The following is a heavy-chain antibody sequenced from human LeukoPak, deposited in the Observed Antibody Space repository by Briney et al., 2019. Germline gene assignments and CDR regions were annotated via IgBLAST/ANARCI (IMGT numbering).Heavy chain of an antibody. CDR2: IRSKANSYAT. Sequence: PGGSLRLSCAASRFTFSGPAMHCVRQASGKGLEWVGRIRSKANSYATTYAAWVKGRFNISSDDSKNTAYLQMNSLKTEDTAVYYCTSAPSEVAARCGYYFDYWGQGTLVTVSS. J-gene: IGHJ4*02. V-gene: IGHV3-73*01. D-gene: IGHD6-6*01. CDR3: TSAPSEVAARCGYYFDY. CDR1: RFTFSGPA.